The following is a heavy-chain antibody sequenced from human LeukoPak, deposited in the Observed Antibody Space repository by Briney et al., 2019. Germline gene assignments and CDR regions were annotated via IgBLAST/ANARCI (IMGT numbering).Heavy chain of an antibody. V-gene: IGHV3-NL1*01. D-gene: IGHD3-10*01. J-gene: IGHJ6*03. CDR3: AGGEYYYYYYMDV. Sequence: GGSLRLSCAASGFTFSSYGMHWVRQAPGRGLEWVSVIYSSGRAYYAASAKGRFTISTDNSKKTLYLQMKSLRAEDTTVYYCAGGEYYYYYYMDVWGKGTTVTVSS. CDR1: GFTFSSYG. CDR2: IYSSGRA.